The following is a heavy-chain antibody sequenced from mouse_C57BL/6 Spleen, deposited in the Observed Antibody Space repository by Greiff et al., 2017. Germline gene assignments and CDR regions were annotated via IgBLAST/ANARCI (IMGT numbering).Heavy chain of an antibody. Sequence: QVQLKQSGAELARPGASVKLSCKASGYTFTSYGISWVKQRTGQGLEWIGEIYPRSGNTYYNEKFKGKATLTADKSSSTAYMELRSLTSEDSAVYFCASGNDEGYAMDYWGQGTSVTVSS. D-gene: IGHD2-2*01. J-gene: IGHJ4*01. CDR3: ASGNDEGYAMDY. CDR1: GYTFTSYG. CDR2: IYPRSGNT. V-gene: IGHV1-81*01.